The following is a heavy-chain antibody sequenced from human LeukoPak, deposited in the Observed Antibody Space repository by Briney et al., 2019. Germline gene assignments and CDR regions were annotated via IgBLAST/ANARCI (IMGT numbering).Heavy chain of an antibody. CDR2: ITAIFRTT. J-gene: IGHJ6*02. V-gene: IGHV1-69*13. CDR1: GGTFNSYA. Sequence: SVKVSCKTSGGTFNSYAISWVRQAPGQGLEWMGGITAIFRTTNYAQKFQGRVTITADESMSTVYMELSSLRSEDTAVYYCARGCVVVVVAATSPGYYYYGMDVWGQGTTVTVSS. D-gene: IGHD2-15*01. CDR3: ARGCVVVVVAATSPGYYYYGMDV.